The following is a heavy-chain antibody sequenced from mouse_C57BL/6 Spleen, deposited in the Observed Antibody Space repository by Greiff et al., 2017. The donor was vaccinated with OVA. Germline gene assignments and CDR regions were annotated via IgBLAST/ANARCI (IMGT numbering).Heavy chain of an antibody. V-gene: IGHV1-54*01. CDR2: INPGSGGT. CDR3: ARSPYSNFYFDY. D-gene: IGHD2-5*01. CDR1: GYAFTNYL. J-gene: IGHJ2*01. Sequence: QVQLQQSGAELVRPGTSVKVSCKASGYAFTNYLIEWVKQRPGQGLEWIGVINPGSGGTNYNEKFKGKATLTADKSSSTAYMQLSSLTSEDSAVYFCARSPYSNFYFDYWGQGTTLTVSS.